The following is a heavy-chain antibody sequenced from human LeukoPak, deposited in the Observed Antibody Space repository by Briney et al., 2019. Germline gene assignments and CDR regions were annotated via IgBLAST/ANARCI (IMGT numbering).Heavy chain of an antibody. CDR2: ISSSSSYI. V-gene: IGHV3-21*01. J-gene: IGHJ4*02. CDR1: GFTVNNNY. D-gene: IGHD4-17*01. CDR3: ARAGDYPNWDY. Sequence: GGSLRLSCAASGFTVNNNYMSWVRQAPGKGLEWVSSISSSSSYIYYADSVKGRFTISRDNAKNSLYLQMNSLRAEDTAVYYCARAGDYPNWDYWGQGTLVTVSS.